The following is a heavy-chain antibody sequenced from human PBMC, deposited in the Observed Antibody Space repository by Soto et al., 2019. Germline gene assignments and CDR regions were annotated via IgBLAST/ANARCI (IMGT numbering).Heavy chain of an antibody. Sequence: EVQLVESGGGVVRPGGSLRLSCAASGFTFDDYGMSWVRQAPGKGLEWVSGINWHGGSTGYADSVKGRFTISRDNAKNWLYVQMNSLRAEDTALYDCARGSTVMADEDDYYGMDVWGQGTTVTVSS. J-gene: IGHJ6*02. CDR1: GFTFDDYG. CDR2: INWHGGST. D-gene: IGHD4-17*01. CDR3: ARGSTVMADEDDYYGMDV. V-gene: IGHV3-20*01.